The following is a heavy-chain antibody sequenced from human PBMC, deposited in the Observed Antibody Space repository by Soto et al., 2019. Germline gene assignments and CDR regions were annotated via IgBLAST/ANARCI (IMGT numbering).Heavy chain of an antibody. CDR1: GGSISSYY. Sequence: QVQLQESGPGLVKPSETLSLTCTVSGGSISSYYWSWIRQPPGKGLEWIGYIYYSGSTNYNPSLKSRVTISVDTSKNQFSLKLSSVTAADTAVYYCARGPRGGSGSAGYFEYCGQGTLVTVSS. CDR3: ARGPRGGSGSAGYFEY. D-gene: IGHD5-12*01. V-gene: IGHV4-59*01. J-gene: IGHJ4*02. CDR2: IYYSGST.